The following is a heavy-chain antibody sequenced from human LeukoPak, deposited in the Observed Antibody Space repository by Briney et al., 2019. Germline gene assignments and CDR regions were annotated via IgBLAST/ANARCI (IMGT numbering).Heavy chain of an antibody. CDR2: IYYSGST. J-gene: IGHJ4*02. D-gene: IGHD3-9*01. Sequence: KTSETLSLTCTVSGGSISSSSYYWGWIRQPPGKGLEWIGSIYYSGSTYYNPSLKSRVTISVDTSKNQFSLKLSSVTAADTAVYYCARRVSDGWSSLRYFDWLPPGGGYFDYWGQGTLVTVSS. CDR3: ARRVSDGWSSLRYFDWLPPGGGYFDY. V-gene: IGHV4-39*07. CDR1: GGSISSSSYY.